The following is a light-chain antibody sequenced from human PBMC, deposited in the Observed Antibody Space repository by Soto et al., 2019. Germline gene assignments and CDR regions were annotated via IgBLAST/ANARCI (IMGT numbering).Light chain of an antibody. J-gene: IGKJ3*01. Sequence: IQLPKSPSSLSASMGDTVTITCRASQGIINYLAWYQQKPGKAPKLLIYGASTLQGGVPSRFSGSGSGTDFTLAVSSLQPEDLATYYCQQLFMYPPTFGPGTKVDSK. CDR3: QQLFMYPPT. CDR1: QGIINY. V-gene: IGKV1-9*01. CDR2: GAS.